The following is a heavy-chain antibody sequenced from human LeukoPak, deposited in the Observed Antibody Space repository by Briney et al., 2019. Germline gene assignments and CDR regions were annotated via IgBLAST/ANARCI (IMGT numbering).Heavy chain of an antibody. D-gene: IGHD5-24*01. CDR3: ARHRPLVDMAHGAFDI. J-gene: IGHJ3*02. CDR1: GFTFEDYG. V-gene: IGHV3-20*04. CDR2: INWHGDRT. Sequence: PGGSLRLSCAASGFTFEDYGMSWVRHAPGKGLECVCGINWHGDRTGYADSVKGRFTISRDNSKNSLYLQMNSLRAEDTALYYCARHRPLVDMAHGAFDIWVQGTMVTVSS.